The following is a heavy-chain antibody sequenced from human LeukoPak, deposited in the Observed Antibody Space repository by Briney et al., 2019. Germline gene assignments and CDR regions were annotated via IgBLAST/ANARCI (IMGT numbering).Heavy chain of an antibody. Sequence: ASVKVSCKASGYTFTSYGISWVRQAPGRGLEWMGWISAYNGNTNYAQKLQGRVTMTTDTSTSTAYMELRSLRSDDTAVYYCARGRLGSGWYSIDYWGQGTLVTVSS. CDR1: GYTFTSYG. D-gene: IGHD6-19*01. CDR3: ARGRLGSGWYSIDY. CDR2: ISAYNGNT. V-gene: IGHV1-18*01. J-gene: IGHJ4*02.